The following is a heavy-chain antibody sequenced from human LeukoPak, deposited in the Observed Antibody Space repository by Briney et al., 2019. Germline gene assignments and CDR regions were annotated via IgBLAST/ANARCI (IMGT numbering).Heavy chain of an antibody. CDR1: GGSISSSSYY. Sequence: SETLSLTCTVSGGSISSSSYYWGWIRQPPGKGLERNGSLYYSGSTYYNPSLKSRVTISVDTSKNQFSLKLSSVTAADTAVYYCARVPTVTFFDYWGQGTLVTVSS. CDR3: ARVPTVTFFDY. CDR2: LYYSGST. D-gene: IGHD4-17*01. V-gene: IGHV4-39*01. J-gene: IGHJ4*02.